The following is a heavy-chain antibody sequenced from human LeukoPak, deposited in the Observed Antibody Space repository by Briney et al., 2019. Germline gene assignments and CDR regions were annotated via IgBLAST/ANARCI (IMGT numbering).Heavy chain of an antibody. J-gene: IGHJ4*02. CDR1: GFTFSSYA. Sequence: PGGSLRLSCAASGFTFSSYAMHWVRQAPGKGLEWVAVISYDGSNKYYADSVKGRFTISRDNSKNTLYLQMNSLRAEDTAVYYCARAGIAVAGTLDGGYFDYWGQGTLVTVSS. D-gene: IGHD6-19*01. V-gene: IGHV3-30*04. CDR3: ARAGIAVAGTLDGGYFDY. CDR2: ISYDGSNK.